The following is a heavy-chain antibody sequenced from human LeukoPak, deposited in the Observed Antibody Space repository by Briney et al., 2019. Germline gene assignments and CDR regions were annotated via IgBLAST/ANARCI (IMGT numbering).Heavy chain of an antibody. D-gene: IGHD2-2*02. CDR2: ISAYNGNT. J-gene: IGHJ4*02. V-gene: IGHV1-18*01. CDR1: GYTFTSYG. CDR3: ARAQLLYSDFDY. Sequence: ASVKVSCKASGYTFTSYGISWARQAPGQGLEWMGWISAYNGNTNYAQKLQGRVTMTTDTSTSTAYMELRSLRSDDTAVYYCARAQLLYSDFDYWGQGTLVTVSS.